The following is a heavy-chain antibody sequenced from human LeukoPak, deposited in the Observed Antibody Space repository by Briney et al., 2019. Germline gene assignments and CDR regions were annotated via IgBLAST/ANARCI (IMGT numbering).Heavy chain of an antibody. CDR3: ARSSGWELRA. CDR1: GYTFTGYY. D-gene: IGHD1-26*01. J-gene: IGHJ4*02. V-gene: IGHV1-2*06. CDR2: INPNSGGT. Sequence: ASVRVSCKASGYTFTGYYMHWVRQAPGQGLEWMGRINPNSGGTNYAQKLQGRVTMTRDTSISTAYMELSRLSSDDTAVYSCARSSGWELRARGQGTLVTVSS.